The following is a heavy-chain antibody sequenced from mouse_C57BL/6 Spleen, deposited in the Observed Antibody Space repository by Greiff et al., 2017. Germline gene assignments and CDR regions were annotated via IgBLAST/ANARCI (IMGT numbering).Heavy chain of an antibody. CDR2: IRSKSSNYAT. J-gene: IGHJ4*01. CDR1: GFTFNTYA. D-gene: IGHD2-5*01. CDR3: VREEDSNPGGYDSMDY. V-gene: IGHV10-3*01. Sequence: EVQLVESGGGLVQPKGSLKLSCAASGFTFNTYAMHWVRQAPGKGLEWVARIRSKSSNYATYYADSVKDRFTISRDDSQSMLYLQMNNLKTEDTAMYYCVREEDSNPGGYDSMDYWGQGSSVTVSS.